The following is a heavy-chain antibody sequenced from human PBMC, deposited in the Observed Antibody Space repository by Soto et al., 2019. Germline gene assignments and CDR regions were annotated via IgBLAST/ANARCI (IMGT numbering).Heavy chain of an antibody. J-gene: IGHJ3*02. D-gene: IGHD4-17*01. CDR3: ARAYLIYGDYLVDAFDI. CDR2: IYSSGNT. CDR1: GGSINSSNYC. V-gene: IGHV4-39*01. Sequence: QLQLQESGPGLVNPSGTLSLTCTVSGGSINSSNYCWGWIRQPPGKGLEWIGNIYSSGNTYYNPPLKSRVTISIDTSKTQFSLKLNSVTAADTALYYCARAYLIYGDYLVDAFDIWGQGTMVTVSS.